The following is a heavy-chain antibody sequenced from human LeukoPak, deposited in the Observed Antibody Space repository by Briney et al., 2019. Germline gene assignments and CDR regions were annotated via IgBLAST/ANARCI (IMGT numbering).Heavy chain of an antibody. D-gene: IGHD6-13*01. CDR3: ARLNYGAIWYINAFDI. CDR2: ISYDANNK. CDR1: GFTFSNYA. J-gene: IGHJ3*02. V-gene: IGHV3-30-3*01. Sequence: GRSLRLSCAASGFTFSNYAMHWVRQAPGKGLEWVAVISYDANNKYYAESVKGRFTISRDDSKNTLYLQMNSLRAEDTAVYYCARLNYGAIWYINAFDIWGQGTMVTVSS.